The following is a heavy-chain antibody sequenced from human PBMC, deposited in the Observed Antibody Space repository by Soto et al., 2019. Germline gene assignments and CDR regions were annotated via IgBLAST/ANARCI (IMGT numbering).Heavy chain of an antibody. D-gene: IGHD3-10*01. V-gene: IGHV4-61*01. CDR3: AREFGN. CDR1: GGSVNSGTYY. CDR2: IYNSGST. J-gene: IGHJ4*02. Sequence: SETLSLTCTVSGGSVNSGTYYWNWIRQPPGKGLEWIGLIYNSGSTKYNPFLKSRVTISVDTSKNQFSLKLISVTAAVTAVYYCAREFGNWGQGILVTVSP.